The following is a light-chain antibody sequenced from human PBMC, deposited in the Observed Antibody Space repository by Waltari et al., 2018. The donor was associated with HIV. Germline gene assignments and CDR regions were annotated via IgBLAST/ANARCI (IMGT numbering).Light chain of an antibody. CDR1: QSSSSW. CDR3: QHYNSYPWT. J-gene: IGKJ1*01. CDR2: KAS. V-gene: IGKV1-5*03. Sequence: DIQMTQSPSTLSASVGDRVTITCRASQSSSSWLAWYQQKPGKAPNLLIYKASSLESGVPSRFSGSGSGTEFTLTISSLQPDDFATYYCQHYNSYPWTFGQGTKVEIK.